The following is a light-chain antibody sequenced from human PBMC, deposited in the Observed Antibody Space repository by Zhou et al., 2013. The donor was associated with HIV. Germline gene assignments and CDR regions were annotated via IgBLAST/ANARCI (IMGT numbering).Light chain of an antibody. CDR2: KAS. J-gene: IGKJ1*01. CDR1: QSIGNW. Sequence: DIQMTQSPSTLSASVGDRVTITCRASQSIGNWLAWYHQKPGKAPKLLIYKASNLESGVPSRFSGSGSGTEFTLTISSLQPEDFASYYCQQYDAYSRTFGPGTKVEIK. V-gene: IGKV1-5*03. CDR3: QQYDAYSRT.